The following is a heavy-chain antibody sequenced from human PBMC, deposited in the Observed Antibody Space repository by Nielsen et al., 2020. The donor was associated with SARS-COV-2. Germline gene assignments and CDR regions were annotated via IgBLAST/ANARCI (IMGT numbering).Heavy chain of an antibody. J-gene: IGHJ4*02. CDR1: GFTFSSYG. CDR3: AKGLRADVGAY. CDR2: ISYDGSNK. Sequence: GGSLRLSCAASGFTFSSYGMHWVRQAPGKGLEWVAVISYDGSNKYYADSVKGRFTISRDNSKNTLYLQMNSLRAEDTAVYYCAKGLRADVGAYWGQGTLVTVSS. V-gene: IGHV3-30*18. D-gene: IGHD1-26*01.